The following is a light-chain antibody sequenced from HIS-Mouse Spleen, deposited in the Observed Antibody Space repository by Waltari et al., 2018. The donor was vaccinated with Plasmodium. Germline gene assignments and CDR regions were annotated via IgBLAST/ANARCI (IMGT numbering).Light chain of an antibody. CDR2: GAS. Sequence: EIVMTPSPATLSVSPGARAPLSCRASQSVSSNLAWYQQKPGQAPRLLIYGASTRATGIAARFSGSGSGTEFTLTISSLQSEDFAVYYCQQYNNWPAWTFGQGTKVEIK. CDR3: QQYNNWPAWT. V-gene: IGKV3-15*01. J-gene: IGKJ1*01. CDR1: QSVSSN.